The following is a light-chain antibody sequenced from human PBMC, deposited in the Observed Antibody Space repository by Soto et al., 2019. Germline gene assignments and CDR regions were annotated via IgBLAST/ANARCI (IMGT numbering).Light chain of an antibody. J-gene: IGKJ1*01. CDR1: QSVSSSY. CDR2: GAS. Sequence: EIVLTQSPGTLSLSPGARATLSCRASQSVSSSYLDWYQQKPGQAPRLLIYGASSRATGIPDRFSGSGSGTDFTLTISRLEPEDFEVYYCQQYGSSSWTFGQGTKVEIK. V-gene: IGKV3-20*01. CDR3: QQYGSSSWT.